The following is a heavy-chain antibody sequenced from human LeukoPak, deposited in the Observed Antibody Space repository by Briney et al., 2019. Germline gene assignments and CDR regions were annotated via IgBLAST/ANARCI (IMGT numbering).Heavy chain of an antibody. CDR2: ISGYDGNT. D-gene: IGHD4-17*01. CDR1: GYTFMSYG. V-gene: IGHV1-18*01. Sequence: ASVKVSCKASGYTFMSYGISWVRQAPGQGLEWMGWISGYDGNTNYAQKLQGRVAMTRDTSTNTAYMDLRSLRSDDAAVYYCARTDGDFSPFDYWGQGTLVTVSS. J-gene: IGHJ4*02. CDR3: ARTDGDFSPFDY.